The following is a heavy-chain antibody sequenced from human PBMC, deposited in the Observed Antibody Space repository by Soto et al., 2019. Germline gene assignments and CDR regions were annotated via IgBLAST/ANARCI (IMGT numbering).Heavy chain of an antibody. CDR2: IRSKANSYAT. D-gene: IGHD3-3*01. Sequence: GGSLRLSCAASGFTFSGSAMHWVRQASGKGLEWVGRIRSKANSYATAYAASVKGRFTISRDDSKNTAYLQMNSLRAEDTAVYYCARDWRYYYGMDVWGQGTTVTVSS. CDR1: GFTFSGSA. CDR3: ARDWRYYYGMDV. V-gene: IGHV3-73*01. J-gene: IGHJ6*02.